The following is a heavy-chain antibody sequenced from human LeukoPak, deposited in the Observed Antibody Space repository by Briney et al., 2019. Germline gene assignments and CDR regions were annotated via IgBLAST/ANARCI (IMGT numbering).Heavy chain of an antibody. D-gene: IGHD3-22*01. Sequence: GGSLRLSCAASGFTFSNAWMSWVRQPPGKGLEWVGRIKSKTDGGTTDYAAPVKGRFTISRDDSKNTLYLQMNSLKTEDTAVYYCTTAWTSGYDSSGVGIDYWGQGTLVTVSS. J-gene: IGHJ4*02. CDR2: IKSKTDGGTT. CDR3: TTAWTSGYDSSGVGIDY. V-gene: IGHV3-15*01. CDR1: GFTFSNAW.